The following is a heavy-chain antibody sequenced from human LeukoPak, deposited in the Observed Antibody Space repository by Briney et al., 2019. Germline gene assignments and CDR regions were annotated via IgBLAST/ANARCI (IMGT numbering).Heavy chain of an antibody. CDR1: GYSFTTYW. CDR3: GRHQHSGSYGAFDI. V-gene: IGHV5-51*01. J-gene: IGHJ3*02. Sequence: GESLKISCEASGYSFTTYWIGWVRQMPGKGLEWMGIIYPGDSDTRYSPSFQGQVTISADKSITTAYLQWSSLKASDTAMYYCGRHQHSGSYGAFDIWGQGTMVTVSS. D-gene: IGHD1-26*01. CDR2: IYPGDSDT.